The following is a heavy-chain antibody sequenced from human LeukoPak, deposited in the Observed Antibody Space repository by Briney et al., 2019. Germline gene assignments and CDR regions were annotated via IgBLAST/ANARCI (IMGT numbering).Heavy chain of an antibody. Sequence: ASVKVSCKASGYTFTSYGISWVRQAPGQGLEWMGWISAYNGNTNYAQKLQGRVTMTTDTSTSTAYMELRSLSSDDTAVYYCAREGDSSGYYPAYYFGYWGQGTLVTVSS. CDR2: ISAYNGNT. V-gene: IGHV1-18*01. D-gene: IGHD3-22*01. J-gene: IGHJ4*02. CDR1: GYTFTSYG. CDR3: AREGDSSGYYPAYYFGY.